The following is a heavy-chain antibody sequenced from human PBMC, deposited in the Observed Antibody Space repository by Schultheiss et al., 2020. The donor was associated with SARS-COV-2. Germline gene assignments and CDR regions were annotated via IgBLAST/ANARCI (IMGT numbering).Heavy chain of an antibody. J-gene: IGHJ4*02. CDR3: ARLRPEFYYDSVGYYGRLAGDTAFDY. Sequence: SETLSLTCTVSGGSISSGGYYWSWIRQHPGKGLEWIGYIYYSGSTNYNPSLKSRVTISVDTSKNQFSLKLSSVTAADTAVYYCARLRPEFYYDSVGYYGRLAGDTAFDYWGQGTLVTVSS. D-gene: IGHD3-22*01. V-gene: IGHV4-61*08. CDR2: IYYSGST. CDR1: GGSISSGGYY.